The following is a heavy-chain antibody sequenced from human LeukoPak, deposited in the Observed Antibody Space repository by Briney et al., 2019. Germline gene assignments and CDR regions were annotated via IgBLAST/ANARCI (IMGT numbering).Heavy chain of an antibody. CDR3: ARDSDGY. V-gene: IGHV3-21*01. J-gene: IGHJ4*02. CDR1: GFTFSDYS. Sequence: GGSLRLSCAASGFTFSDYSMNWVRQAPGKGLEWVSSISSSCNYIYYADSVKGRSTISRDNAKNSLYLQMNSLRAEDTAVYYCARDSDGYWGQGTLVTVSS. D-gene: IGHD3-10*01. CDR2: ISSSCNYI.